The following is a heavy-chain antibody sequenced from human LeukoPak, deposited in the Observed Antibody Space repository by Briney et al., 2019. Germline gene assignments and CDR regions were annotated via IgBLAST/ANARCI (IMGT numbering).Heavy chain of an antibody. CDR3: AGAVNLNAFDC. CDR2: INSRGST. J-gene: IGHJ4*02. V-gene: IGHV4-31*03. D-gene: IGHD1-1*01. Sequence: PPETLSLTCTVSGGSISSGGYFWTWIRQHPGKGLEWIGYINSRGSTFHNPSLKSRVTISADTSNTQFSLKLTSVTAADTAVYYCAGAVNLNAFDCWGQGTLLTVSP. CDR1: GGSISSGGYF.